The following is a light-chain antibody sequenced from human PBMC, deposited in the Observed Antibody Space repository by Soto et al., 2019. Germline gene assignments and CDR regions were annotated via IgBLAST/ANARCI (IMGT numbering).Light chain of an antibody. CDR3: QQRSNWPLT. CDR2: DAS. J-gene: IGKJ4*01. CDR1: QSVSSY. V-gene: IGKV3-11*01. Sequence: IVLPQSPGTLSFSPGERATLSCRASQSVSSYLAWYQQKPGQAPRLLIYDASNRATGIPARFSGSGSGTDFTLTISSLEPEDFPVYYCQQRSNWPLTFGGGTKV.